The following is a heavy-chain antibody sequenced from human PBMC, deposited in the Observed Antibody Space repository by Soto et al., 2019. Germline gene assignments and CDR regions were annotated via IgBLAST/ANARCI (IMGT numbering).Heavy chain of an antibody. CDR1: GFTFSSYG. V-gene: IGHV3-30*19. J-gene: IGHJ4*02. D-gene: IGHD2-2*01. CDR3: ARSITDIVVVPADRRGPFDY. CDR2: ISYDGSNK. Sequence: GGSLRLSCAASGFTFSSYGMHWVRQAPGKGLEWVAVISYDGSNKYYADSVKGRFTISRDNSKNTLYLQMNSLRAEDTAVYYCARSITDIVVVPADRRGPFDYWGQGTLVTVPS.